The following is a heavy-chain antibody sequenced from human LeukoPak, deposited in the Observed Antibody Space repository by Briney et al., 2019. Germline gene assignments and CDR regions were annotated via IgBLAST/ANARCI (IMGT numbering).Heavy chain of an antibody. V-gene: IGHV3-48*03. CDR2: ISSSGSTI. D-gene: IGHD2-8*01. J-gene: IGHJ4*02. Sequence: PGGSLRLSCAASGFTFSSYEMNWVRQAPGKGLEWVSYISSSGSTIYYADSVKGRFTISRDNAKNSLYLQMNSLRAEDTAVYYCARVYTNGWTVTLDYWGQGTLVTVSS. CDR3: ARVYTNGWTVTLDY. CDR1: GFTFSSYE.